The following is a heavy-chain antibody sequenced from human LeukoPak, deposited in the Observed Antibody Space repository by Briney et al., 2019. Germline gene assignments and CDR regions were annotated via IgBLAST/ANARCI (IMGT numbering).Heavy chain of an antibody. J-gene: IGHJ2*01. Sequence: TSETLSLTCTVCGVSFISHYWSWIRQPPGKGLEWIGYIYYSGSTNYNPSLRGRVTISVDTSKNQCSLKLYSVTAADTAVYYCARVGTGGWYFDLWGRGTLVTVSS. CDR2: IYYSGST. CDR3: ARVGTGGWYFDL. V-gene: IGHV4-59*11. D-gene: IGHD6-13*01. CDR1: GVSFISHY.